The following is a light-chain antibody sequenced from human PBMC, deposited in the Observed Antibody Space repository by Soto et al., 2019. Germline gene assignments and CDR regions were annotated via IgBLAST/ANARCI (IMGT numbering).Light chain of an antibody. Sequence: QSPSPLCESVGGSVKITLRASQSISRNLHWHKQKNGKQXNXXLNIESTLQSGAQSRFSGSGSAKDFTLTISKLPPADFVTYYCHQKYSSPQPFGHGTSLEI. CDR1: QSISRN. J-gene: IGKJ5*01. CDR3: HQKYSSPQP. V-gene: IGKV1-39*01. CDR2: IES.